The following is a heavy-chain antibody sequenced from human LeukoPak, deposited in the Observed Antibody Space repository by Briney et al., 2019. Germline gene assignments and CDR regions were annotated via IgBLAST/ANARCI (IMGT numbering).Heavy chain of an antibody. CDR2: INHSGST. V-gene: IGHV4-34*01. CDR1: GGSFSGYY. CDR3: ARGRYSSGIDY. Sequence: PSETLSLTCAAYGGSFSGYYWSWIRQPPGKGLEWIGEINHSGSTNYNPSLKSRVTISVDTSKNQFSLKLSSVTAVDTAVYYCARGRYSSGIDYWGQGTLVTVSS. D-gene: IGHD6-19*01. J-gene: IGHJ4*02.